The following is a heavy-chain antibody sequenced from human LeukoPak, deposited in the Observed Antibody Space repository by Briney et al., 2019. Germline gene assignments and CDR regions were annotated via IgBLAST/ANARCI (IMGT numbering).Heavy chain of an antibody. CDR3: ARYGGLWSGYFGHDY. CDR1: GGSISSYY. V-gene: IGHV4-59*01. J-gene: IGHJ4*02. CDR2: IYYSAST. D-gene: IGHD3-3*01. Sequence: SETLSLTCTVSGGSISSYYWSWIRQPPGKGLEWIGYIYYSASTHYNPSLKSRVTISVDTSKNQFSLKLSSVTAADTAVYYCARYGGLWSGYFGHDYWGQGTLVTVSS.